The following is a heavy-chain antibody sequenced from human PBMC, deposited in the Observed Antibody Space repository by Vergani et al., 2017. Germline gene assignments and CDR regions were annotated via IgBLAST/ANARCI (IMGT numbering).Heavy chain of an antibody. CDR1: GSAITSGSY. J-gene: IGHJ4*02. D-gene: IGHD1-26*01. Sequence: QVHLRESGPGLVRPSETLSLTCGVSGSAITSGSYWGWIRQPPGKGLEGSGSIYHNANTYYKSSLKSRITMSVDTSRNQFSLKLTSVTAADTAVYYCARHLIVGTTADFWGQGTLVTVSS. CDR2: IYHNANT. CDR3: ARHLIVGTTADF. V-gene: IGHV4-38-2*01.